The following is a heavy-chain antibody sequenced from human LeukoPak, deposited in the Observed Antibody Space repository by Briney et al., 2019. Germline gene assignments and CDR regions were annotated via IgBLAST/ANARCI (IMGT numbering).Heavy chain of an antibody. CDR2: IIPIFGTA. Sequence: SVKVSCKASGGTFSSYAISWVRQAPGQGLEWMGGIIPIFGTANYAQKFQGRVTITADESTSTAYMELSSLRSEDTAVYYCARDDLNYDFWSGYQGAFDIWGQGTMVTVSS. D-gene: IGHD3-3*01. CDR3: ARDDLNYDFWSGYQGAFDI. V-gene: IGHV1-69*13. CDR1: GGTFSSYA. J-gene: IGHJ3*02.